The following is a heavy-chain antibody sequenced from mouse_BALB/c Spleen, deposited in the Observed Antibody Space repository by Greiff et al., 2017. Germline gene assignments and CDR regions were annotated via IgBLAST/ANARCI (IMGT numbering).Heavy chain of an antibody. Sequence: QVQLKQSGPGLVAPSQSLSITCTVSGFSLTSYDISWIRQPPGKGLEWLGVIWTGGGTNYNSAFMSRLSISKDNSKSQVFLKMNSLQTDDTAIYYCVREGRSYYGNMGDYWGQGTSVTVSS. CDR3: VREGRSYYGNMGDY. J-gene: IGHJ4*01. D-gene: IGHD2-10*01. CDR1: GFSLTSYD. V-gene: IGHV2-9-2*01. CDR2: IWTGGGT.